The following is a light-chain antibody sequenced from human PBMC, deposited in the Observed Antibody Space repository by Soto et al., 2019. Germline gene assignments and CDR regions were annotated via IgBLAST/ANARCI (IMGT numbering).Light chain of an antibody. CDR2: TES. V-gene: IGKV1-39*01. Sequence: DIQVTQSPSSLSASVGDRVTITCRASRRIRTYLNWYQQRPGKPPNLLIQTESTLQGGVPSRFSGSGAGTDFTLTISSLQPEDFATYSCQQTYSTFNSFGQGTKREIK. CDR3: QQTYSTFNS. J-gene: IGKJ2*03. CDR1: RRIRTY.